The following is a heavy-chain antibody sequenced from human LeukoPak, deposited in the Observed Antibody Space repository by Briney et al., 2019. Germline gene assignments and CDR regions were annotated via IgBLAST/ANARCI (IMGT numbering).Heavy chain of an antibody. CDR2: INWNGGST. V-gene: IGHV3-20*04. CDR3: ARDFSDDSSGYYGELDY. J-gene: IGHJ4*02. D-gene: IGHD3-22*01. Sequence: PGGSLRLSCAASGFTFDDYGMSWVRQAPGKGLEWVSGINWNGGSTGYADSVKGRFTISRDNAKNSLYLQMNSLRAEDTAVYYCARDFSDDSSGYYGELDYWGQGTLVTVSS. CDR1: GFTFDDYG.